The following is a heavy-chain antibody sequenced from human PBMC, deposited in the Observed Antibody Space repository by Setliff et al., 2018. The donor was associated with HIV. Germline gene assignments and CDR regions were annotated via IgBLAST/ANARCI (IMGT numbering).Heavy chain of an antibody. D-gene: IGHD6-19*01. CDR2: VYYDAST. CDR3: ARGRRSSGWYVYH. J-gene: IGHJ4*02. V-gene: IGHV4-59*11. CDR1: GGSISTHY. Sequence: PSETLSLTCTVSGGSISTHYWSWIRQPPGKGLEWIGTVYYDASTIYTPSLNSRVSTSVDTTKSQFSLNLSSVTAADTAVYYCARGRRSSGWYVYHWGQGTLVTVSS.